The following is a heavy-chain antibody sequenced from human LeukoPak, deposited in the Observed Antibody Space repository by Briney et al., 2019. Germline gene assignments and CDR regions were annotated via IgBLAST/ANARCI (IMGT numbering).Heavy chain of an antibody. J-gene: IGHJ4*02. CDR3: ATDITIIGGVITTGPEDIDY. V-gene: IGHV3-23*01. CDR1: GFTFSSYA. D-gene: IGHD3-22*01. CDR2: ISDSGGST. Sequence: GGSLRLSCAASGFTFSSYAMSWVRQAPGKGLEWVSAISDSGGSTYYADSVKGRFTISRDNSKNTLYLQMNSLRAEDTAVYYCATDITIIGGVITTGPEDIDYWGQGTLVTVSS.